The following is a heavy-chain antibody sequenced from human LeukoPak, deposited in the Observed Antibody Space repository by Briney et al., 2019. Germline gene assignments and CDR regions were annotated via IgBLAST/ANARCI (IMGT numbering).Heavy chain of an antibody. V-gene: IGHV4-59*08. Sequence: AETLSLTCTVSGGSISSYYWSWIRQPPGKGLEWIGDIYYSGSTNYNPSLKSRVTISVDTSKNQFSLTLSSVTAADTAVYYCAGGIAAAGTLFDYWGQGTLVTVSS. CDR1: GGSISSYY. CDR3: AGGIAAAGTLFDY. J-gene: IGHJ4*02. CDR2: IYYSGST. D-gene: IGHD6-13*01.